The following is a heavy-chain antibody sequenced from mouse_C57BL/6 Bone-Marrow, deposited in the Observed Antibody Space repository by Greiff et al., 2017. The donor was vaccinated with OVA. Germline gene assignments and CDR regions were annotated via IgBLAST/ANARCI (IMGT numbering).Heavy chain of an antibody. Sequence: QVQLQQSGPELVKPGASVKISCKASGYAFSSSWMNWVKQRPGKGLEWIGRIYPGDGDTNYNGKFKGKATLTADKSSSTAYMQLSSLTSEDSAVYFCARSERGNLDYWGQGTTLTVSS. CDR1: GYAFSSSW. CDR2: IYPGDGDT. CDR3: ARSERGNLDY. D-gene: IGHD2-1*01. J-gene: IGHJ2*01. V-gene: IGHV1-82*01.